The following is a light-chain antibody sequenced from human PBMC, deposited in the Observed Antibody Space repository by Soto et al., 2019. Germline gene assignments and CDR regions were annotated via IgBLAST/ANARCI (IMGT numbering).Light chain of an antibody. Sequence: DIQMTQSPSSLSASVGDRVTITCRASQSISSYVNWYQQKPGKVPKLLSYAASSLQSGVQSRFSGSGSGKDFTLNISSLQPEDFATYYCQQSYRTPYTFGQGTKLEIK. V-gene: IGKV1-39*01. CDR2: AAS. CDR3: QQSYRTPYT. J-gene: IGKJ2*01. CDR1: QSISSY.